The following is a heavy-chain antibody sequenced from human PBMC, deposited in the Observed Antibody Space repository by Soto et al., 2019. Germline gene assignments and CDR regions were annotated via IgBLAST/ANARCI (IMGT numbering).Heavy chain of an antibody. Sequence: GGSLRLSCAVSGFTFSSYEMNWVRQAPGKGLEWVSYIGTSGKTIYYADSVRGRCTISRDNAKNSLYLQMNSLRAEDTAVYFCARDPAIYSGKFDYGLDVWGRGTMVTVSS. CDR2: IGTSGKTI. D-gene: IGHD4-4*01. V-gene: IGHV3-48*03. CDR1: GFTFSSYE. CDR3: ARDPAIYSGKFDYGLDV. J-gene: IGHJ6*02.